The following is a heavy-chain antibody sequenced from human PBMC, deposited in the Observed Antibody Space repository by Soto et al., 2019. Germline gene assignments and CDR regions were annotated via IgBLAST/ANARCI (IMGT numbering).Heavy chain of an antibody. CDR2: INPNSGGT. CDR1: GYTFTGYS. D-gene: IGHD3-10*01. J-gene: IGHJ3*02. CDR3: ARAGKRITMVRGVRGDAFDI. V-gene: IGHV1-2*02. Sequence: GASVKVSSKASGYTFTGYSMHWVRQAPGQGLEWMGWINPNSGGTNYAQKFQGRVTMTRDTSISTAYMELSRLRSDDTAVYYCARAGKRITMVRGVRGDAFDIWGQGTMVTVSS.